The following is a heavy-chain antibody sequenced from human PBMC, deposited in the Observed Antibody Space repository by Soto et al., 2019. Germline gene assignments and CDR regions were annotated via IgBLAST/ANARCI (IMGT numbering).Heavy chain of an antibody. Sequence: GGSLRLACRASGFTISRYAMTWVRQAPGKGLEWVSIISNSDVRTYYADSVKGRFTISRDNTQNTLYLQMESLRADDTAVYYCARDLAAADYRGQRTLVTVSS. V-gene: IGHV3-23*01. J-gene: IGHJ4*02. CDR2: ISNSDVRT. D-gene: IGHD6-13*01. CDR1: GFTISRYA. CDR3: ARDLAAADY.